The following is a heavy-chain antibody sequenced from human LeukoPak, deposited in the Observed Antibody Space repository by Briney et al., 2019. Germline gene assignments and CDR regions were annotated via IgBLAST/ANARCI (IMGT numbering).Heavy chain of an antibody. J-gene: IGHJ4*02. CDR1: GYSFTNYG. CDR2: IDPSDSYS. CDR3: ARQLDYYDKRDY. D-gene: IGHD3-22*01. Sequence: HGESLKISCKGSGYSFTNYGISWVRQMPEKGLEWMGRIDPSDSYSNYGPSFQGHVTISADRSISTAYLQWRSLKASDTAMYYCARQLDYYDKRDYWGQGTLVTVAS. V-gene: IGHV5-10-1*01.